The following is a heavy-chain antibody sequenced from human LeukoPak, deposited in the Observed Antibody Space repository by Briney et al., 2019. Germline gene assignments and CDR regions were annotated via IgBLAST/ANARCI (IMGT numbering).Heavy chain of an antibody. J-gene: IGHJ6*03. D-gene: IGHD5-18*01. Sequence: SETLSLTCTVSGGSISSYYWSWIRQPAGKGLEWIGRIYTSGSTNYNPSLKSRVTMSVDTSKNQFSLKLSSVTAADTAVYYCARGERGYSYGSTYYYYYMDVWGKGTTVTVSS. CDR1: GGSISSYY. CDR2: IYTSGST. V-gene: IGHV4-4*07. CDR3: ARGERGYSYGSTYYYYYMDV.